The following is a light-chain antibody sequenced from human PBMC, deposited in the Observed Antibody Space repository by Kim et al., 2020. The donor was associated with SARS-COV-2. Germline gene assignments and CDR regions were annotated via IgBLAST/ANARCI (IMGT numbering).Light chain of an antibody. CDR2: KDS. Sequence: SYELTQPPSVSVSPGQTARITCSGDALPKQYAYRYQQKPGQAPVLVIYKDSERPSGIPERFSGSSSGTTVTLTISGVQAGDEADYYCQSADSSGTYYVFG. CDR1: ALPKQY. CDR3: QSADSSGTYYV. V-gene: IGLV3-25*03. J-gene: IGLJ1*01.